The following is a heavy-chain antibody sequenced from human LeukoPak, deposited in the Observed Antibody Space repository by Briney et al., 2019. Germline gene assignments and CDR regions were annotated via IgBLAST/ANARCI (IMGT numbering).Heavy chain of an antibody. J-gene: IGHJ6*03. V-gene: IGHV3-48*01. CDR3: ARDLTSAYWTPGGYYYYMDV. D-gene: IGHD3-16*01. Sequence: PGGSLRLSCAASGFNLKTYNINWVRQAPGKGLEWISYITSDSAFMYYADSVKGRFTISRDNAKNSVYLQMHSLRVEDTAVYYCARDLTSAYWTPGGYYYYMDVWGKGTTVTVSS. CDR2: ITSDSAFM. CDR1: GFNLKTYN.